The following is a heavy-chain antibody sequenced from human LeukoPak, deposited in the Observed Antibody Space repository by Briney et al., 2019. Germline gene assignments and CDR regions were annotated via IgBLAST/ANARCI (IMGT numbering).Heavy chain of an antibody. D-gene: IGHD6-13*01. CDR3: ARDTGIAAAAPRWFDH. CDR2: NSAYNGNT. J-gene: IGHJ5*02. CDR1: GYTFTSYG. Sequence: GASVKVSCKASGYTFTSYGISWVRQAPGQGLEWMGWNSAYNGNTNYAQKLQGRVTMTTDTSTSTAYMELRSLRSDDAAVYHCARDTGIAAAAPRWFDHWGQGTLVTVSS. V-gene: IGHV1-18*04.